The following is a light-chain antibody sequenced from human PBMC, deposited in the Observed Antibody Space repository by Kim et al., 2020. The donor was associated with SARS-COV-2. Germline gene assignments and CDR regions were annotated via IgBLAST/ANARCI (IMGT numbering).Light chain of an antibody. V-gene: IGKV3-11*01. CDR1: QSVGDS. J-gene: IGKJ1*01. Sequence: SLSPGERATLSCRASQSVGDSLTWYQHRHGHPPRRLIYDVSYRPTGVPDRFSGYGSGTDFTLTISSLESEDFAMYYCQQRTTSWTFGPGTKVDIK. CDR3: QQRTTSWT. CDR2: DVS.